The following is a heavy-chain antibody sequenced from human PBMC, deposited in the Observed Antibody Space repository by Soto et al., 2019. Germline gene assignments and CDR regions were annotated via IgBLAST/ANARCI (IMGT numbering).Heavy chain of an antibody. Sequence: QVHLVQSGAEVKKPGSSVRVSRKASGGSFSNYAVTWVRQAPGQRLEWMGGITPMFGIANYAQKFQGRGTLTAEESTGTAYMELSSLRSDDTATYYCASDRHHAGFEDWGQGTLVTVSS. J-gene: IGHJ4*02. V-gene: IGHV1-69*01. CDR1: GGSFSNYA. CDR3: ASDRHHAGFED. CDR2: ITPMFGIA. D-gene: IGHD2-8*01.